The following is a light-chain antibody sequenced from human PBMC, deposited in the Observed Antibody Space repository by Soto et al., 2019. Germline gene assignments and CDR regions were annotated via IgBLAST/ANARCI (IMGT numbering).Light chain of an antibody. CDR1: PGISNY. J-gene: IGKJ1*01. Sequence: DIQMTQSPSSLSASVGDRVTITCRASPGISNYLAWYQQKPGKVPKVLIYAAFTLQSGVPSRFSGSGSGTDFTLTISSLQPEDVATYYYQKYNSAPWTFGQGTKVEIK. V-gene: IGKV1-27*01. CDR2: AAF. CDR3: QKYNSAPWT.